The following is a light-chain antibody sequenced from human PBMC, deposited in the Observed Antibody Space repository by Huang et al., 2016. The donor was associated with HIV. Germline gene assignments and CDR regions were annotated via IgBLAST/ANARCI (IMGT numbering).Light chain of an antibody. CDR2: DTS. CDR3: QQRTS. CDR1: QSVNSY. J-gene: IGKJ4*01. V-gene: IGKV3-11*01. Sequence: EIVLTQSPATLSLSPGERATLSCRASQSVNSYLAWYQQKPGQAPRLLMYDTSNRATDIQSRFSGSGSETDFTLTISSLEPEDFAVYYCQQRTSFGGGTRVEIK.